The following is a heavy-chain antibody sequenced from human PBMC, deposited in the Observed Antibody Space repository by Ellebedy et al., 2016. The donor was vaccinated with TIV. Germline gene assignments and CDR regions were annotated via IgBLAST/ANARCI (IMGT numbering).Heavy chain of an antibody. J-gene: IGHJ4*02. CDR3: ARGRGWSGYDQPHYYFDS. CDR2: FNHSGIS. CDR1: NASSSGSF. V-gene: IGHV4-34*01. D-gene: IGHD3-3*01. Sequence: SETLSLTXGVHNASSSGSFWSWFPQPPGKGLGWFGQFNHSGISNYDASLKSPVTISLATSKRQLSLKLTSVTAADTAVYYRARGRGWSGYDQPHYYFDSWGQGSLVTVSS.